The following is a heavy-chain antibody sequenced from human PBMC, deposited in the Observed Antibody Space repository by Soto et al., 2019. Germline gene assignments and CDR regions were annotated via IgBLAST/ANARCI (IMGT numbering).Heavy chain of an antibody. V-gene: IGHV3-11*01. CDR3: ARDGTPECVITDAFDI. D-gene: IGHD3-10*01. J-gene: IGHJ3*02. Sequence: QVQLVESGGGLVKPGGSLRLSCAASGFTFSDYYMSWIRQAPGKGLEWVSYISSSGSTIYYADSVKGRFTISRDNAKISLYLQMSSLRAEDTAVYYCARDGTPECVITDAFDIWGQGTMVTVSS. CDR2: ISSSGSTI. CDR1: GFTFSDYY.